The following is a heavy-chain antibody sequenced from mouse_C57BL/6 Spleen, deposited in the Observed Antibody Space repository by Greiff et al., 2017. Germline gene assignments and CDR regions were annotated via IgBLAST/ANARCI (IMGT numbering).Heavy chain of an antibody. CDR3: AREGTTVVAEGFAY. V-gene: IGHV1-39*01. D-gene: IGHD1-1*01. CDR1: GYSFTDYN. J-gene: IGHJ3*01. Sequence: VQLKESGPELVKPGASVKISCKASGYSFTDYNMNWVKQSNGKSLEWIGVINPNYGTTSYNQKFKGKATLTVDQSSSTAYMQLNSLTSEDSAVYYCAREGTTVVAEGFAYWGQGTLVTVSA. CDR2: INPNYGTT.